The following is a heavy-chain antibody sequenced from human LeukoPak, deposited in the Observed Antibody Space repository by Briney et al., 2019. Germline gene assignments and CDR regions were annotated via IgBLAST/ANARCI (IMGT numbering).Heavy chain of an antibody. CDR2: IKSETDGGTT. Sequence: GGSLRLSCAASGFTFSNAWMSWVRQAPGKGLEWVGRIKSETDGGTTDYAAPVKGRFTISRDDSKNTLYLQMNSLKTEDTAVYYCTTDWGSYCGGDCYGGPFDYWGQGTLVTVSS. CDR3: TTDWGSYCGGDCYGGPFDY. D-gene: IGHD2-21*02. J-gene: IGHJ4*02. V-gene: IGHV3-15*01. CDR1: GFTFSNAW.